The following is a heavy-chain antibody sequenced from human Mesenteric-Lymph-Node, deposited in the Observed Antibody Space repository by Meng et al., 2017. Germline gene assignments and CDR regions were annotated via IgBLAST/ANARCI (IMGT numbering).Heavy chain of an antibody. V-gene: IGHV3-23*01. D-gene: IGHD2-15*01. CDR3: ARDLSVGSFDY. CDR2: ISGSGGST. J-gene: IGHJ4*02. CDR1: GFTFSTYA. Sequence: GESLKISCAASGFTFSTYAMSWVRQAPGKGLEWVSAISGSGGSTYYADSVKGRFTISRDFSKNTLYLQMNSLTAEDTAVYYCARDLSVGSFDYGGQGTLVTVSS.